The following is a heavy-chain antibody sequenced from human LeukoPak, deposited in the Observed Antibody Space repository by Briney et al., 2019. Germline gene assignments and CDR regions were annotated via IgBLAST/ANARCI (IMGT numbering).Heavy chain of an antibody. V-gene: IGHV4-39*01. J-gene: IGHJ5*02. CDR1: GGSISSSSYY. CDR2: IYYSGST. CDR3: ARQSYYGSGSYHGWFDP. Sequence: PSETLSLTRTVSGGSISSSSYYWGWVRQPPGKGLEWVGSIYYSGSTYYNPSLKSRVTISVDTSKNQFSLKLSSVTAADTAVYYCARQSYYGSGSYHGWFDPWGQGTLVTVS. D-gene: IGHD3-10*01.